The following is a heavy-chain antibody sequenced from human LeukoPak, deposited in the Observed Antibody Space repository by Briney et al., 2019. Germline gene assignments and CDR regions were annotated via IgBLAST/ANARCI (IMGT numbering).Heavy chain of an antibody. Sequence: ASVKVSCKASGYTFTSYGISWVRQPPGQGLEWMGWITAYNGNTNYAQKLQGRVTMTTDTSTSTAYMELRSLRSDDTDVYYCARDIVVVPAAERGNYYYYYGMDVWGQGTTVTVSS. CDR3: ARDIVVVPAAERGNYYYYYGMDV. CDR1: GYTFTSYG. J-gene: IGHJ6*02. D-gene: IGHD2-2*01. CDR2: ITAYNGNT. V-gene: IGHV1-18*01.